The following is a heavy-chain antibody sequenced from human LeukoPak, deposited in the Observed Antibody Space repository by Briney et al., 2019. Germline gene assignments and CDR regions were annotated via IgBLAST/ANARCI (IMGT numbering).Heavy chain of an antibody. V-gene: IGHV4-39*01. CDR3: ARHLGSSSWFDY. J-gene: IGHJ4*02. CDR2: IYYTGSA. D-gene: IGHD6-13*01. Sequence: SETLSLTCTVSGGSISSTSYYWGWIPQPPGKGLEWIGGIYYTGSAYYNPSLKSRVTISVDTSKNQFSLKLSSVTAADTAVYYCARHLGSSSWFDYWGQGTLVTVSS. CDR1: GGSISSTSYY.